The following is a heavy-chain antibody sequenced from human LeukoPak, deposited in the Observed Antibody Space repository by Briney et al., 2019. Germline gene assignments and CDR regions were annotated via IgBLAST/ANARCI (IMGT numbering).Heavy chain of an antibody. CDR1: GFTFSIYS. CDR2: ISSSSSTT. V-gene: IGHV3-48*04. CDR3: ARATIRDGYKCFDY. D-gene: IGHD5-24*01. J-gene: IGHJ4*02. Sequence: PGGSLRLSCVTPGFTFSIYSMNWVRQAPGKGLEWVSYISSSSSTTFYADSVKGRFTISRDNAKNSLYLQMNSLRAEDTAVYYCARATIRDGYKCFDYWGQGTLVTVSS.